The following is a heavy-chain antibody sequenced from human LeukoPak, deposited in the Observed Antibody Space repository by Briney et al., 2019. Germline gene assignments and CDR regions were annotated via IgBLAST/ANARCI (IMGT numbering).Heavy chain of an antibody. CDR2: IYPGDSDN. Sequence: GESLKISCKASGYFFTTYWIGWVRQMPGKGLEWMGIIYPGDSDNRYSPSFRGQVTMSVDKSISTAYLQWNSLKASDTAMYYCARHVDVATISAIHIWGQGTMVTVSS. V-gene: IGHV5-51*01. J-gene: IGHJ3*02. CDR3: ARHVDVATISAIHI. CDR1: GYFFTTYW. D-gene: IGHD5-24*01.